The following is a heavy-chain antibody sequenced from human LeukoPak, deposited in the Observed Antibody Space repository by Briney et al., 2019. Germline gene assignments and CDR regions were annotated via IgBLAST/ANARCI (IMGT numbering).Heavy chain of an antibody. CDR2: ISSSGSTI. J-gene: IGHJ4*02. CDR3: AREIPGRIHRYYFDY. Sequence: GGSLRLSCAASGFTFDDYGMNWVRQAPGKGLEWVSYISSSGSTIFYADSVKGRFTISRDNAKNSLYLQMNSLRAEDTAVYYCAREIPGRIHRYYFDYWGQGTLVTVSS. CDR1: GFTFDDYG. V-gene: IGHV3-48*03. D-gene: IGHD5-18*01.